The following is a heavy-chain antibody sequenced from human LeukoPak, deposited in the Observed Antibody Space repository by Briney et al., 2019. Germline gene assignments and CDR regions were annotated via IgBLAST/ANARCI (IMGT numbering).Heavy chain of an antibody. CDR3: ARDPPRSQNLRYFDL. CDR2: LYSGGST. CDR1: GFTVSSDY. J-gene: IGHJ2*01. Sequence: PGGSLRLSCAASGFTVSSDYMSWVRQAPGKGLEWVSILYSGGSTYYGDSVKGRFTISRDNSKNTLYLQMNSLRAEDTAVYYCARDPPRSQNLRYFDLWGRGTLVTVSP. V-gene: IGHV3-66*01. D-gene: IGHD1-14*01.